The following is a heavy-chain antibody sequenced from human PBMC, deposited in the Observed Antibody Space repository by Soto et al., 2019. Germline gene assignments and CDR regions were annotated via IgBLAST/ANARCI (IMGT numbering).Heavy chain of an antibody. CDR2: IFSNDEK. J-gene: IGHJ6*02. CDR1: GFSLSNARMG. Sequence: QVTLKESGPVLVKPTETLTLTCTVSGFSLSNARMGVSWIRQPPGKALEWLAHIFSNDEKSYKTSLESRLTISTDSSKSQVVLTMTNMDPADTGTYYCARISYVDGMDVWGQGPTVTVSS. V-gene: IGHV2-26*01. CDR3: ARISYVDGMDV. D-gene: IGHD1-26*01.